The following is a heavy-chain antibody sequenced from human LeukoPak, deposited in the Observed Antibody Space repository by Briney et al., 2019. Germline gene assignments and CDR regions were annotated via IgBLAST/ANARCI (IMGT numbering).Heavy chain of an antibody. J-gene: IGHJ3*02. CDR2: ISGGISIKT. CDR1: GFTFSTYA. V-gene: IGHV3-23*01. CDR3: AKDPVIGAPRVFDI. Sequence: PGGSLRLSCAASGFTFSTYAMSWVRQPPGKGLEWVSAISGGISIKTYYADSVKGRFTISRDNSMSTLYLQMNSLRDDDTAVYYCAKDPVIGAPRVFDIWGQGTMVTVSS.